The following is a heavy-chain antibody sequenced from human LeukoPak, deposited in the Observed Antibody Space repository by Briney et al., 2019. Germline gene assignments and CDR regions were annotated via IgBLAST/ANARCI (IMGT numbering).Heavy chain of an antibody. V-gene: IGHV1-69*04. D-gene: IGHD3-9*01. CDR3: AREWYDILPGYQGFQLAY. CDR1: GGTFSSYA. J-gene: IGHJ4*02. Sequence: GSSVKVSCKASGGTFSSYAISWVRQAPGQGLEWMGRIIPRLDIANSAQSFQGRVTITADKSTSTAYMELSSLRSDDTAVYYCAREWYDILPGYQGFQLAYWGRDPWSPSPQ. CDR2: IIPRLDIA.